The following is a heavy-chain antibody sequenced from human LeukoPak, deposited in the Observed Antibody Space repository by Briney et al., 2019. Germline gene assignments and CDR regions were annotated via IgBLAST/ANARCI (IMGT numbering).Heavy chain of an antibody. Sequence: ASVKVSCKASGGTFSSYAISWVRQAPGQGLEWMGGIIPIFGTANYAQKFQGRVTITADESTSTAYMELSSLRSEDTAVYYCARDRVVRGVTNPSYYYYYMDVWGKGTTVTISS. CDR1: GGTFSSYA. V-gene: IGHV1-69*13. CDR3: ARDRVVRGVTNPSYYYYYMDV. CDR2: IIPIFGTA. J-gene: IGHJ6*03. D-gene: IGHD3-10*01.